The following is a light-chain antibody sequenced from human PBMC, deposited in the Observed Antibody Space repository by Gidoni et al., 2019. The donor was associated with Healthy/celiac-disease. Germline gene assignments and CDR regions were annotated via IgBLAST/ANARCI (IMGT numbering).Light chain of an antibody. V-gene: IGKV3-20*01. Sequence: EIVLTQSPGTLSLSPGERATLSCRASQSVSSSYLAWYQQKPGQAPRLLIYGASSRATGLPNRFSGSASGTDFTLTISRLEPEDSAVYYCQRYGSSQSETFGPGTKVDIK. CDR2: GAS. CDR1: QSVSSSY. J-gene: IGKJ3*01. CDR3: QRYGSSQSET.